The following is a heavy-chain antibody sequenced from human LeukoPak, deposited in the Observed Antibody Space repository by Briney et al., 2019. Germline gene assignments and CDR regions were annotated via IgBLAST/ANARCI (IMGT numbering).Heavy chain of an antibody. CDR3: ATWYYYDSSDYYLADY. V-gene: IGHV1-69*06. J-gene: IGHJ4*02. CDR2: IIPIFGTA. Sequence: SVKVSCKASGGTFSSYAISWVRQAPGQGLEWMGGIIPIFGTANYAQKFQGRVTITADKSTSTAYMELSSLRSEDTAVYYCATWYYYDSSDYYLADYWGQGTLVTVSS. CDR1: GGTFSSYA. D-gene: IGHD3-22*01.